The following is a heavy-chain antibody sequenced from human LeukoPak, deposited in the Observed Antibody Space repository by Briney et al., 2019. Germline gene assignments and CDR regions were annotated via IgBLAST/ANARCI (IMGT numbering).Heavy chain of an antibody. V-gene: IGHV4-4*07. J-gene: IGHJ5*02. CDR3: ARVGETGGNSGGWFDP. D-gene: IGHD4-23*01. CDR2: IYTSGST. Sequence: SETLYLTCTVSGGSISSYYWSWIRQPAGKGLEWIGRIYTSGSTNYNPSLKSRVTISVDKSKNQFSLKLSSVTAADTAVYYCARVGETGGNSGGWFDPWGQGTLVTVSS. CDR1: GGSISSYY.